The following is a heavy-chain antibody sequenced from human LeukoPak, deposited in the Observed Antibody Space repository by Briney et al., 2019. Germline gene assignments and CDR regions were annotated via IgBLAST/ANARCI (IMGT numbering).Heavy chain of an antibody. CDR1: GGSFSGYY. D-gene: IGHD3-22*01. Sequence: PSETLSLTCAVYGGSFSGYYWSWIRQPPGKGLEWIGEINHSGSTNYNPSLKSRVTISVDTSKNQFSLKLGSVTAADTAVYYCAHFDSSGGPDYWGQGTLVTVSS. CDR3: AHFDSSGGPDY. CDR2: INHSGST. J-gene: IGHJ4*02. V-gene: IGHV4-34*01.